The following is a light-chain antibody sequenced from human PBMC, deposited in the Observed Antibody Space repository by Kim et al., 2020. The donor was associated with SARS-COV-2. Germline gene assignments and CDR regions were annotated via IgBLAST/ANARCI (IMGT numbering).Light chain of an antibody. CDR3: QQYDNWPPYT. Sequence: EIVMTQSPATLSVSPGERATLSCRASQSVNSNLAWYQQKPGQAPRLLIYGASTRATDIPDRFSGSGSGTEFTLIIGNLHSEDIAVYYCQQYDNWPPYTFGQGTKLDI. V-gene: IGKV3-15*01. J-gene: IGKJ2*01. CDR2: GAS. CDR1: QSVNSN.